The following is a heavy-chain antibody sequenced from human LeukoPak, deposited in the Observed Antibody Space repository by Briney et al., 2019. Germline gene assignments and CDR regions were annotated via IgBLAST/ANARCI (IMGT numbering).Heavy chain of an antibody. CDR3: ARELLWFGESPVDY. Sequence: SETLPLTCTVSGGSISSYYWGWIRQPPGKGLEWIGSIYYSGSTYYNPSLKSRVTISVDTSKNQFSLKLSSVTAADTAVYYCARELLWFGESPVDYWGQGTLVTVSS. V-gene: IGHV4-39*07. CDR2: IYYSGST. CDR1: GGSISSYY. J-gene: IGHJ4*02. D-gene: IGHD3-10*01.